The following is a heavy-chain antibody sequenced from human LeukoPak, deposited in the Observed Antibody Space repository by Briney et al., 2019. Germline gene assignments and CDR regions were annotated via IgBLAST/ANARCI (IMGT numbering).Heavy chain of an antibody. V-gene: IGHV3-7*03. J-gene: IGHJ5*02. CDR3: ARQVGGDYEVWFDP. D-gene: IGHD3-16*01. CDR1: GFTFSSYW. CDR2: IKQDGSEK. Sequence: GGSLRLSCAVSGFTFSSYWMSWVRQAPGKGLEWVANIKQDGSEKYYVDSVKGRFTISRDNAKNSLYLQMNSLRAEDTAVYYCARQVGGDYEVWFDPWGQGTLVTVSS.